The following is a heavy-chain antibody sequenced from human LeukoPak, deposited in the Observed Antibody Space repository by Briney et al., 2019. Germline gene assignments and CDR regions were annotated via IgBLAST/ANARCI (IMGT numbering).Heavy chain of an antibody. CDR1: GFTFSTYV. D-gene: IGHD2-8*01. V-gene: IGHV3-33*01. CDR2: IWDDGNNK. J-gene: IGHJ5*02. Sequence: GGSLRLSCAEPGFTFSTYVTHWLPQAPGKGLDWVALIWDDGNNKYYADSVKGRFTISRDNSKNTLYLQMNSLRAEDTAVYYCERDNGEWRLNWFDHWGEGTPVTVSS. CDR3: ERDNGEWRLNWFDH.